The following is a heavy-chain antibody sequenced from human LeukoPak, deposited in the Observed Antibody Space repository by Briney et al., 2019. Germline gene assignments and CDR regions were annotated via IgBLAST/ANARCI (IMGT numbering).Heavy chain of an antibody. D-gene: IGHD3-3*01. J-gene: IGHJ4*02. Sequence: GASVKVSCKASGGTFSSYAISWVRQAPGQGLEWMGGIIPIFGTANYAQKFQGRVTITADESTSTAYMELSSLRSEDTAVYYCARDFVIARFSRSGYSCLGYWGQGTLVTVSS. CDR3: ARDFVIARFSRSGYSCLGY. V-gene: IGHV1-69*13. CDR1: GGTFSSYA. CDR2: IIPIFGTA.